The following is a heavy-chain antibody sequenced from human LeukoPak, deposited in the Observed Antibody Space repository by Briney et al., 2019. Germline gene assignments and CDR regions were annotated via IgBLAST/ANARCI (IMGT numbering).Heavy chain of an antibody. CDR3: ARGPYSSNWYVDY. CDR1: GFTFSDYS. D-gene: IGHD6-13*01. Sequence: PGGSLRLSCAASGFTFSDYSMHWVRQAPGKGLDWVAFTSYGGGNKYYADSVKGRFTISRDNFKDTLSLQMNSLRAEDTAVYYCARGPYSSNWYVDYWGQGTLVTVAS. V-gene: IGHV3-30-3*01. J-gene: IGHJ4*02. CDR2: TSYGGGNK.